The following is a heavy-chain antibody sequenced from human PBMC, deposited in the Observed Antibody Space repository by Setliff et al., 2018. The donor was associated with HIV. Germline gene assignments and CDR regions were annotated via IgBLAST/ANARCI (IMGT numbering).Heavy chain of an antibody. V-gene: IGHV4-38-2*01. CDR2: IYHSGST. J-gene: IGHJ4*02. CDR1: GYSISSGYY. CDR3: ARGQGYSSSPYDY. D-gene: IGHD6-6*01. Sequence: SETLSLTCAVSGYSISSGYYWGWIRQPPGKGLEWIGSIYHSGSTYYNPSLRSRFTISVDTSKNQFSLKLSSLTAADTAVYYCARGQGYSSSPYDYWGQGTRGTAS.